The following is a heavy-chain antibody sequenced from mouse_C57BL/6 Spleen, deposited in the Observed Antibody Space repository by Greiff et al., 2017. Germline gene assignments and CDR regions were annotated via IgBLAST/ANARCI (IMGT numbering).Heavy chain of an antibody. CDR1: GFSLTSYG. J-gene: IGHJ3*01. V-gene: IGHV2-5*01. D-gene: IGHD1-1*01. CDR2: IWRGGST. CDR3: AKEDYYGSSSFAY. Sequence: QVQLQQSGPGLVQPSQSLSITCTVSGFSLTSYGVHWVRQSPGKGLEWLGVIWRGGSTDYTAAFMSRLSITKDNSKSQVCFKMNSLQADDTAIYYCAKEDYYGSSSFAYWGQGTLVTVSA.